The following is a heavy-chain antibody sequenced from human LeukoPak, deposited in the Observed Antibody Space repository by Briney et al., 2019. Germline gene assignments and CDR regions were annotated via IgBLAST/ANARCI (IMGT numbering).Heavy chain of an antibody. CDR3: AKDRSIPNWFGELDY. CDR1: GFTFSSYA. Sequence: GGSLRLSCAATGFTFSSYAMTWVRQAPGKGLEWVSAVSGNGAITHYADSVKSRFTISRDNSKNTIYLQMNGLRDDDTAVYYCAKDRSIPNWFGELDYWGQGTLVTVSS. V-gene: IGHV3-23*01. CDR2: VSGNGAIT. J-gene: IGHJ4*02. D-gene: IGHD3-10*01.